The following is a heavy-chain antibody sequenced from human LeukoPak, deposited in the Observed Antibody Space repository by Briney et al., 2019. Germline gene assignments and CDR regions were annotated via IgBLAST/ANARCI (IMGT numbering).Heavy chain of an antibody. CDR3: AKVRSGSANWALRIFDN. J-gene: IGHJ4*02. CDR2: ISPGGGTT. D-gene: IGHD1-1*01. Sequence: PGGSLRLSCAVSGFAFGSEAMSWVHQSPARGLEWVASISPGGGTTYYADYVKGRFTISRDNSNNTLYVQMNSLRAEDTAVYYCAKVRSGSANWALRIFDNWGQGTLVTVSS. V-gene: IGHV3-23*01. CDR1: GFAFGSEA.